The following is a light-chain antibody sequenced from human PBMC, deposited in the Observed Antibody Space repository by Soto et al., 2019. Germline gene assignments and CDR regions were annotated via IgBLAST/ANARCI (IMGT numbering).Light chain of an antibody. CDR1: QRTSGW. CDR2: EAS. CDR3: QQYTNYPWT. J-gene: IGKJ1*01. V-gene: IGKV1-5*03. Sequence: DIQMTQSPSTLSASVGDRVTITCRASQRTSGWLAWYQQKPGKAPRLLIYEASRLESGVPSRISGSGSGTEFTLTISSLQPDDFATYYCQQYTNYPWTFGQGTKVDIK.